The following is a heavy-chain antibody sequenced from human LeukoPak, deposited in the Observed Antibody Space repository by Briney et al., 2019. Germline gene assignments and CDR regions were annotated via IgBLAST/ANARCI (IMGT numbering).Heavy chain of an antibody. CDR2: IYPSGSA. V-gene: IGHV4-4*07. Sequence: SETLFLTCDVSGDSISSYYWSWIRQPAGKGLEWLGRIYPSGSANYNPSLKSRGTMSVDTSKNQFSLKLSSVTAADTAVYYCARAPYYYDSSGYYYYYYGMDVWGQGTTVTVSS. D-gene: IGHD3-22*01. CDR3: ARAPYYYDSSGYYYYYYGMDV. CDR1: GDSISSYY. J-gene: IGHJ6*02.